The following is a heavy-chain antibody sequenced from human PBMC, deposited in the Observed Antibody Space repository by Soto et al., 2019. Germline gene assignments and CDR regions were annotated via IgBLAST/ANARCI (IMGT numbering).Heavy chain of an antibody. D-gene: IGHD3-10*01. CDR3: AREGYWAYYYGSGSYSGMDV. V-gene: IGHV4-61*01. J-gene: IGHJ6*02. CDR2: IYYSGST. Sequence: PSETMSLTCTVSGGSVSSGSYYWSWIRQPPGKGLEWIGYIYYSGSTNYNPSLKSRVTISVDTSKNQFSLKLSSVTAADTAVYYCAREGYWAYYYGSGSYSGMDVWGQGTTVTVSS. CDR1: GGSVSSGSYY.